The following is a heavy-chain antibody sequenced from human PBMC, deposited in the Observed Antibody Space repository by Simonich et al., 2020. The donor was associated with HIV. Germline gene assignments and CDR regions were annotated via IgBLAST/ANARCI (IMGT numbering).Heavy chain of an antibody. CDR1: GCSISSSGYY. CDR3: ARRSTTVTSWGYYYYYMDV. CDR2: IYYSGST. D-gene: IGHD4-17*01. Sequence: QLQLQESGPGLVKPSETLSLTCTVSGCSISSSGYYWGWIRQPPGKGLGWIGSIYYSGSTYYNPSLKSRVTISVDTSKNQFSLKLSSVTAADTAVYYCARRSTTVTSWGYYYYYMDVWGKGTTVTVSS. J-gene: IGHJ6*03. V-gene: IGHV4-39*01.